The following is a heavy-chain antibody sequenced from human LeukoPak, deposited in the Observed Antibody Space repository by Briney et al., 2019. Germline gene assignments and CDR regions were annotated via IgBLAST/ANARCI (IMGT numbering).Heavy chain of an antibody. Sequence: PGGSLRLSCAASGFTFSSYWMSWVRQAPGKGLEWVANIKQDGSDKYYVDYVKGRFTISRDNAKNSLYLQINSLRAEDTAVYYCARKTVVGSYFDYWGQGTPVTVSS. D-gene: IGHD4-23*01. J-gene: IGHJ4*02. V-gene: IGHV3-7*03. CDR1: GFTFSSYW. CDR3: ARKTVVGSYFDY. CDR2: IKQDGSDK.